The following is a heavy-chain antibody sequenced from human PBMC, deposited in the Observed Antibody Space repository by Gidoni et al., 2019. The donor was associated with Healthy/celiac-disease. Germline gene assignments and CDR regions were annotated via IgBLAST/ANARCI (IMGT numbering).Heavy chain of an antibody. V-gene: IGHV3-48*01. J-gene: IGHJ3*02. CDR2: ISSSSSTI. CDR1: GFTFSSYS. CDR3: ARVALDAFDI. Sequence: EVQLVESGGGLVQPGGSLRLSCAVSGFTFSSYSMNWVRQAPGKGLEWVSYISSSSSTIYYADSVKGRFTISRDNAKNSLYLQMNSLRAEDTAVYYCARVALDAFDIWGQGTMVTVSS.